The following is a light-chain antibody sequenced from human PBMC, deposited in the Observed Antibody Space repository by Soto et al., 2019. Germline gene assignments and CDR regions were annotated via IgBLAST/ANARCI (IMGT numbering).Light chain of an antibody. CDR3: CSYAGSSTFV. V-gene: IGLV2-23*03. CDR1: SSDVGNYIL. CDR2: EGS. Sequence: HSALTQPASVSGSPGQSITISCTGTSSDVGNYILVSWYQQHPGKAPKLMIYEGSERPSGVSNRFSGSKSGNTASLTISGLQAEDEADYYCCSYAGSSTFVFGGGTKLTVL. J-gene: IGLJ3*02.